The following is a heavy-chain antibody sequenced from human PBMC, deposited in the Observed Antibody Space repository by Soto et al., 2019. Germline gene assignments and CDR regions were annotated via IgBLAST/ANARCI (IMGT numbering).Heavy chain of an antibody. V-gene: IGHV1-18*04. CDR1: GYTFTSYG. Sequence: QVQLVQSGAEVKKPGASVKVSCKASGYTFTSYGISWVRQAPGQGLEWMGWISAYNGNTNYAQKLQGRVTMTTDTPTSTAYMELRSLRSDDTAVYYFARDIPTSMITFGGVIAYDAFDIWGQGTMVTVSS. CDR2: ISAYNGNT. D-gene: IGHD3-16*02. CDR3: ARDIPTSMITFGGVIAYDAFDI. J-gene: IGHJ3*02.